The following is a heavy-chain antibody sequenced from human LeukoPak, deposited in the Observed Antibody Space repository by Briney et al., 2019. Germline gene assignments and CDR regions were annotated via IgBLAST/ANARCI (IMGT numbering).Heavy chain of an antibody. CDR3: ARHEYSGSYYGLSWFDP. J-gene: IGHJ5*02. Sequence: SSETLSLTCTVSGGAISSSGYYWGWIRQPPGKGLEWIASIYYSGSTYYNPSLKSRVTISVDTSKNQLSLKLSSLTAADTAVYYCARHEYSGSYYGLSWFDPWGQGTLVTVSS. CDR2: IYYSGST. D-gene: IGHD1-26*01. CDR1: GGAISSSGYY. V-gene: IGHV4-39*01.